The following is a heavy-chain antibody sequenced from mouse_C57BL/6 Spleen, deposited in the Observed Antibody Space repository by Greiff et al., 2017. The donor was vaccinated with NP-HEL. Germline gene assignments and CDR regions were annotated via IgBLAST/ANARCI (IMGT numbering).Heavy chain of an antibody. D-gene: IGHD1-1*01. CDR1: GYAFSSSW. Sequence: QVQLQQSGPELVKPGASVKISCKASGYAFSSSWMNWVKQRPGKGLEWIGRIYPGDGDTNYNGKFKGKATLTADKSSSTAYMQLSSLTSEDSAVYFCARYYYGSSHRYFDVWGTGTTVTVSS. CDR2: IYPGDGDT. J-gene: IGHJ1*03. V-gene: IGHV1-82*01. CDR3: ARYYYGSSHRYFDV.